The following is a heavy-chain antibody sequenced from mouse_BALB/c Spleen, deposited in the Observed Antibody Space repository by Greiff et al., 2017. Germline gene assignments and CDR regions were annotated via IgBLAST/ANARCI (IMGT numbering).Heavy chain of an antibody. CDR2: IDPENGDT. CDR3: NGDSSGYAY. CDR1: GLNIKDYY. Sequence: VQLQQSGAELVRSGASVKLSCTASGLNIKDYYMHWVKQRPEQGLEWIGWIDPENGDTEYAPKFQGKATMTADTSSNTAYLQLSSLTSEDTAVYYCNGDSSGYAYWGQGTLVTVSA. D-gene: IGHD3-2*01. J-gene: IGHJ3*01. V-gene: IGHV14-4*02.